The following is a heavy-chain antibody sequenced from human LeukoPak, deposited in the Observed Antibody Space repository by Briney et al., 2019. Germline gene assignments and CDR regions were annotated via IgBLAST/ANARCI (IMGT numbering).Heavy chain of an antibody. D-gene: IGHD1-26*01. J-gene: IGHJ6*03. CDR3: ARGPSGATSYYMDV. V-gene: IGHV1-8*01. CDR1: GYIFTSFD. Sequence: ASVKFSCKASGYIFTSFDINWVRQATGQGLEWLGWMNPNSGYAENAQKFRGRLTITRDTSINTAYMELGSLTSDDTAVYYCARGPSGATSYYMDVWAKGTTVTVSS. CDR2: MNPNSGYA.